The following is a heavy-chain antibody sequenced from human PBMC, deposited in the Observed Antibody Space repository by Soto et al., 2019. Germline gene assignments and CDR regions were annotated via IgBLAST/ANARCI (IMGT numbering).Heavy chain of an antibody. CDR1: GFTFSSYA. Sequence: SLRLSCAASGFTFSSYAMSWVRQAPGKGLEWVSAISGSGGSTYYADSVKGRFTISRDNSKNTLYLQMNSLRAEDTAVYYCAKPYGDYGYYYYGMDVWGQGTTVTAP. CDR3: AKPYGDYGYYYYGMDV. J-gene: IGHJ6*02. D-gene: IGHD4-17*01. V-gene: IGHV3-23*01. CDR2: ISGSGGST.